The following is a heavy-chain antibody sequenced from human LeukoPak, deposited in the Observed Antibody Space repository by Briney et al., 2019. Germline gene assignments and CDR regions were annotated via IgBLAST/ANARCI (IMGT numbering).Heavy chain of an antibody. CDR1: GFTFSSYA. CDR3: AKDLYGYGSGSYPFDY. D-gene: IGHD3-10*01. J-gene: IGHJ4*02. CDR2: ISGSGGST. Sequence: PGGSLRLSCAASGFTFSSYAMSWVRQAPGKGLEWVSAISGSGGSTYYADSVKGRFTISRDNSKNTLYLQMNSLRAEDTAVYYCAKDLYGYGSGSYPFDYWGQGTLVTVSS. V-gene: IGHV3-23*01.